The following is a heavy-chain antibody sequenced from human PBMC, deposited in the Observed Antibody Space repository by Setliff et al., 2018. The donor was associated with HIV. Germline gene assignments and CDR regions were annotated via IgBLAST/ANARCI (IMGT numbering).Heavy chain of an antibody. CDR3: ARHDCGGDCSINWFDP. D-gene: IGHD2-21*02. V-gene: IGHV4-39*01. CDR1: GGSFIGSSFQ. CDR2: IFYTGTT. Sequence: SETLSLTCTVSGGSFIGSSFQSTWIRQTPGKGLEWIGSIFYTGTTYYNPSLKSRVTLSLDTSKNQFSLELTSVTAADTAVYYCARHDCGGDCSINWFDPWGQGTLVTVSS. J-gene: IGHJ5*02.